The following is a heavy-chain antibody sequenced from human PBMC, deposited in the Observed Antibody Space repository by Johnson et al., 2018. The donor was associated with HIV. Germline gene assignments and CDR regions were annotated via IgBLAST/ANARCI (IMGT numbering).Heavy chain of an antibody. J-gene: IGHJ3*02. Sequence: VQLVESGGGVVQPGRSLRLSCAASGFTFSSYDMHWVRQATGKGLEWVSAIGTAGDTYYPGSVKGRFTISRDNSKNTLYLYMTSLRSDDTTTYYCAKDWGAAAGSGAFDIWGQGTMVTVSS. CDR2: IGTAGDT. V-gene: IGHV3-13*01. CDR3: AKDWGAAAGSGAFDI. CDR1: GFTFSSYD. D-gene: IGHD6-13*01.